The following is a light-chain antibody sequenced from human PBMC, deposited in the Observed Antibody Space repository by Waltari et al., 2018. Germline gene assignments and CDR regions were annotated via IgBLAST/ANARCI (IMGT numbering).Light chain of an antibody. CDR2: EVS. CDR3: TSYTSSGTLVV. V-gene: IGLV2-14*01. Sequence: QSALTQPASVSGSPGQSLTISSTGTSRDVGGYAYVSWYQQHPGKAPKLMIYEVSNRPSGVSNRFAASKSGNTASLTISGLQAEDEADYYCTSYTSSGTLVVFGGGTKLTVL. J-gene: IGLJ2*01. CDR1: SRDVGGYAY.